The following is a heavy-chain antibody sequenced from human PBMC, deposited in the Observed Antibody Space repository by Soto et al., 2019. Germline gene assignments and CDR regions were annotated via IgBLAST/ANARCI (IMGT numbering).Heavy chain of an antibody. CDR1: GYTFTSYG. V-gene: IGHV1-18*01. CDR3: ARVAYDFWSGLAIGYMDV. CDR2: ISAYNGNT. J-gene: IGHJ6*03. Sequence: ASVKVSCKASGYTFTSYGISWVRQAPGQGLEWMGWISAYNGNTNYAQKLQGRVTMTTDTSTSTAYMELRSLRSDDTAVYYCARVAYDFWSGLAIGYMDVWGKGTMVTVSS. D-gene: IGHD3-3*01.